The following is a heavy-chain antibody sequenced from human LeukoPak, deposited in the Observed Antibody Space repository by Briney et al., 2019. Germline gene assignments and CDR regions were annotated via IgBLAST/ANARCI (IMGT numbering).Heavy chain of an antibody. CDR3: AKRGVVIRVILVGFHKEANYFDS. CDR2: ISDSGGRT. CDR1: GITLSNYG. Sequence: GGSLRLSCAVSGITLSNYGMSRVRQAPGKGLEWVAGISDSGGRTNYADSVKGRFTISRDNPKNTLYLQMNSLRVEDTAVYFCAKRGVVIRVILVGFHKEANYFDSWGQGALVTVSS. J-gene: IGHJ4*02. D-gene: IGHD3-22*01. V-gene: IGHV3-23*01.